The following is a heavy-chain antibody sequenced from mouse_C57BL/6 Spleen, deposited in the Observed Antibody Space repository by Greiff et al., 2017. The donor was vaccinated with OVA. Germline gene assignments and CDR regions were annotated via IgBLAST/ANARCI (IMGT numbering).Heavy chain of an antibody. CDR3: ARRSYGYGAMDY. J-gene: IGHJ4*01. CDR1: GFTFSDYG. Sequence: EVKLMESGGGLVKPGGSLKLSCAASGFTFSDYGMHWVRQAPEKGLEWVAYISSGSSTIYYADTVKGRFTISRDNAKNTLFLQMTSLRSEDTAMYYCARRSYGYGAMDYWGQGTSVTVSS. D-gene: IGHD2-2*01. CDR2: ISSGSSTI. V-gene: IGHV5-17*01.